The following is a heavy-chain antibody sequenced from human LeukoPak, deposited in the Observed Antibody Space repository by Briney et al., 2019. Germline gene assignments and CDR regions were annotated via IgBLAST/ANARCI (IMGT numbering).Heavy chain of an antibody. D-gene: IGHD3-22*01. V-gene: IGHV4-30-2*01. CDR3: ARDYYDSSGYSTVYYFDY. CDR2: IYHSGST. CDR1: GGSISSGGYS. Sequence: SETLSPTCAVSGGSISSGGYSWSWIRQPPGKGLEWIGYIYHSGSTYYNPSLKSRVTISVDRSKNQFSLKLSSVTAADTAVYYCARDYYDSSGYSTVYYFDYWGQGTLVTVSS. J-gene: IGHJ4*02.